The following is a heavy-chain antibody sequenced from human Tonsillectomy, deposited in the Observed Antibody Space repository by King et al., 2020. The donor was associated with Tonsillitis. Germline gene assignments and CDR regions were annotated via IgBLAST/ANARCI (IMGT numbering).Heavy chain of an antibody. CDR3: VKDFRLLRGYNYGEFDS. V-gene: IGHV3-30-3*01. J-gene: IGHJ4*02. CDR1: GFTFSSYA. CDR2: TSHDGNEN. Sequence: VQLVESGGGVVQPGRSLRLSCAASGFTFSSYAMHWVRQAPGKGLEWVAVTSHDGNENYYADSVKGRFTISRDNSRNTVSLQMNSLRAEDTALYYCVKDFRLLRGYNYGEFDSWGQGTLVTVSS. D-gene: IGHD5-18*01.